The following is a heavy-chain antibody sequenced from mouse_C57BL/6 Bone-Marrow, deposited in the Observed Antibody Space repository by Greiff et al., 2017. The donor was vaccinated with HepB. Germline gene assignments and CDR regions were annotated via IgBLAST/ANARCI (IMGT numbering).Heavy chain of an antibody. CDR1: GYAFSSSW. J-gene: IGHJ2*01. D-gene: IGHD3-3*01. CDR2: IYPGDGDT. Sequence: VKLQQSGPELVKPGASVKISCKASGYAFSSSWMNWVKQRPGKGLEWIGRIYPGDGDTNYNGKFKGKATLTADKSSSTAYMQLSSLTSEDSAVYFCARGGLSDYWGQGTTLTVSS. CDR3: ARGGLSDY. V-gene: IGHV1-82*01.